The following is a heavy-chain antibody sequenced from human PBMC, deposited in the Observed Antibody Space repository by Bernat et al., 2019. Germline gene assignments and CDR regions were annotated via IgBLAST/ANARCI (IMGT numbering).Heavy chain of an antibody. CDR1: GFTFSSYG. D-gene: IGHD4-17*01. V-gene: IGHV3-33*01. CDR3: ARDPDYGEYTYYFDY. J-gene: IGHJ4*02. Sequence: QVHLVESGGGVVQPGRSLRLSCAASGFTFSSYGMHWVRQAPGKGLEWVALIWYDGSNKYYADAVKGRFTISRDNSKSTLSLQMNSLRAEDTAVYYGARDPDYGEYTYYFDYWGQGTLVTVSS. CDR2: IWYDGSNK.